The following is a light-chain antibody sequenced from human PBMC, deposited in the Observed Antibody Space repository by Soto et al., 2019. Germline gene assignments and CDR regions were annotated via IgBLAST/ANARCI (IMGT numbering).Light chain of an antibody. CDR1: SSNIESNT. Sequence: QSVLAQPPSASGTPGQRVTISCSGSSSNIESNTVTWYQQLPGTAPKLVIYSNYDRPSGVPDRFSGSKSGTSASLAITGLRAEDEADYYCQSYDSSPSGYVFGTGTKVTVL. J-gene: IGLJ1*01. CDR2: SNY. V-gene: IGLV1-44*01. CDR3: QSYDSSPSGYV.